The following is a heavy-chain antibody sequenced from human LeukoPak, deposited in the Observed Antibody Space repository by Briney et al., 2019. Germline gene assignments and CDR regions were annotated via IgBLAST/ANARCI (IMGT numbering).Heavy chain of an antibody. CDR3: ARDGPYDSSGYQYYYHYMDV. V-gene: IGHV3-7*01. D-gene: IGHD3-22*01. CDR1: GFTSSSYW. J-gene: IGHJ6*03. Sequence: GGSLRLSCAASGFTSSSYWMSWVRQAPGKGLEWVANIKQDGSEKYYVDSVKGRFTISRDNAKNSLYLQMNSLRAEDTAVYYCARDGPYDSSGYQYYYHYMDVWGKGTTVTVSS. CDR2: IKQDGSEK.